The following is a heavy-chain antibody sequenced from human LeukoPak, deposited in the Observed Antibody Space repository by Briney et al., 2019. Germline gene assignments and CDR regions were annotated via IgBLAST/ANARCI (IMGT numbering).Heavy chain of an antibody. CDR2: IYHSGST. V-gene: IGHV4-30-2*01. CDR1: GGSISSGGYY. D-gene: IGHD3-10*01. CDR3: ASLPITMVRGVDY. J-gene: IGHJ4*02. Sequence: SETLSLTCTVSGGSISSGGYYWSWIRQPPGKGLEWIGYIYHSGSTYYNPSLKSRVTISVDRSKNQFSLKLSSVTAADTAVYYCASLPITMVRGVDYWGQGTLVTVSS.